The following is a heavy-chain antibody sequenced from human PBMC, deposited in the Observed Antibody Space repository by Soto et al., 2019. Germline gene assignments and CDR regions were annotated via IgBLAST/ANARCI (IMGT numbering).Heavy chain of an antibody. D-gene: IGHD2-8*01. CDR2: IHYSGTT. CDR1: GTSISSYY. J-gene: IGHJ4*02. V-gene: IGHV4-59*01. CDR3: AGYNSYAIDY. Sequence: NPSETLSLTCTVSGTSISSYYWSWIRQPPGKGLEWIANIHYSGTTNYNPSLASRVTLSVDTSKNQFSLKMTSVTAADRAMYFCAGYNSYAIDYWGRGTLVTVSS.